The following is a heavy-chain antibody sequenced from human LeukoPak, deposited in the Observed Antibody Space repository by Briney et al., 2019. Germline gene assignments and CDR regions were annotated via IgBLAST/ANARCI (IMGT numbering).Heavy chain of an antibody. Sequence: GGSLRLSCAASGFTSSSYAMHWVRQAPGKGLEWVAVISYDGSNKYYADSVKGRFTISRDNSKNTLYLQMNSLRAEDTAVHYCARDGDRSFDYWGQGTLVTVSS. V-gene: IGHV3-30-3*01. D-gene: IGHD7-27*01. J-gene: IGHJ4*02. CDR2: ISYDGSNK. CDR1: GFTSSSYA. CDR3: ARDGDRSFDY.